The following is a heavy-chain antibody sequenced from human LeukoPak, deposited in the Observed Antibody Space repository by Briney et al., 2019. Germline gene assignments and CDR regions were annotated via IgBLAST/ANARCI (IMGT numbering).Heavy chain of an antibody. CDR1: GFTFSSHG. D-gene: IGHD4-17*01. Sequence: GGSLRLSCAASGFTFSSHGMHWVRQAPGKGLEWVAVISYDGSNKYYADSVKGRFTISRDNSKNTLFLQMNSLRAEDTAAYYCARTRYDYGDYYFDYWGQGTLVTVSS. CDR2: ISYDGSNK. J-gene: IGHJ4*02. CDR3: ARTRYDYGDYYFDY. V-gene: IGHV3-30*19.